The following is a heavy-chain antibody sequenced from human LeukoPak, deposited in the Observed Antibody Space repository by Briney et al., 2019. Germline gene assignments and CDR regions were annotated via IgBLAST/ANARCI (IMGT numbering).Heavy chain of an antibody. CDR3: ARRQVYYDSSGHFN. CDR1: GYSISSGYY. J-gene: IGHJ4*02. D-gene: IGHD3-22*01. CDR2: IYHSGST. Sequence: SETLSLTCTVSGYSISSGYYWGWIRQPPGKGLEWIGRIYHSGSTYYNPSLKSRVTISVDTSKNQFSLKLSSVTAADTAVYYCARRQVYYDSSGHFNWGQGTLVTVSS. V-gene: IGHV4-38-2*02.